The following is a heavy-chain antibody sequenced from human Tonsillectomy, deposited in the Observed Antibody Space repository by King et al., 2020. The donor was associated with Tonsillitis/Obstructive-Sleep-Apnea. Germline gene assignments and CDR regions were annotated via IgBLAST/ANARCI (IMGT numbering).Heavy chain of an antibody. CDR1: GFTFSNAW. D-gene: IGHD1-7*01. V-gene: IGHV3-15*01. CDR3: PTLVLGWNYVRSYYSYYTDV. J-gene: IGHJ6*03. Sequence: VQLVESGGGLVKPGGSLRLSCAASGFTFSNAWMSWVRQAPGKGLEWVGRIKSKTDGGTTDYAAPVKGRFTISRDDSKNPLYLQMNSLKTEYTAVYYCPTLVLGWNYVRSYYSYYTDVWGKGTTVTVSS. CDR2: IKSKTDGGTT.